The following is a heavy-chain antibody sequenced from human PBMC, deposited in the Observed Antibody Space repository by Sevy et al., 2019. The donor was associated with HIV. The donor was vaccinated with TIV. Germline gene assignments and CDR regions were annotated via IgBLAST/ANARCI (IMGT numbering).Heavy chain of an antibody. Sequence: GGSLRLSCAASGFTVIYSYMSWVRQAPGRGLEWVATIYSGGGTEYPDSVKGRFTISRDNSKNSLYLQMNNLRDEDTAVYYCAREWGYCSGGSCYPHNWFDPWGQGTLVTVSS. J-gene: IGHJ5*02. V-gene: IGHV3-53*01. CDR2: IYSGGGT. CDR3: AREWGYCSGGSCYPHNWFDP. D-gene: IGHD2-15*01. CDR1: GFTVIYSY.